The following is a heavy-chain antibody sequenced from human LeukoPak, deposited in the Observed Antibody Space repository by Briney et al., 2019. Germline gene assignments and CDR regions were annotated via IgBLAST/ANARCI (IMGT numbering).Heavy chain of an antibody. CDR2: INYSGST. D-gene: IGHD6-19*01. V-gene: IGHV4-59*01. CDR3: ARGRGWGIAVAGLAFDI. J-gene: IGHJ3*02. Sequence: PSETLSLTCTVSGGSISNYYWSWIRQPPGKGLEWIGNINYSGSTNYNPSLKSRVTMSVDTSKNQFSLKLTSVTAGDTAVYYCARGRGWGIAVAGLAFDIWGHGTMVTVSS. CDR1: GGSISNYY.